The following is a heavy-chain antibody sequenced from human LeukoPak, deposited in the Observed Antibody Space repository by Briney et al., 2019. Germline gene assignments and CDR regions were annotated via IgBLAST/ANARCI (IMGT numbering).Heavy chain of an antibody. Sequence: ASVKVSCKASGYTFTSYDINWVRQATGQGLEWMGWMNPNSGNTGYAQKFQGRVTMTRNTSISTAYMELSSLRSEDTAVYYCARGRHYYDSSGYYYVFGSNDAFDIWGQGTMVTVSS. D-gene: IGHD3-22*01. CDR3: ARGRHYYDSSGYYYVFGSNDAFDI. V-gene: IGHV1-8*01. CDR2: MNPNSGNT. J-gene: IGHJ3*02. CDR1: GYTFTSYD.